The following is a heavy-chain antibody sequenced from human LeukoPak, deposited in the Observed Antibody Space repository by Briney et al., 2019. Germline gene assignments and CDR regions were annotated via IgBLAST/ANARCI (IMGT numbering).Heavy chain of an antibody. Sequence: SETLSLTCSVSGCSISNYDWSWIRQPPGKGLEWIGYIYDSGSTDYNPSLKSRVTISVDTSKNQFSLELRSVTAADTAVYYCARHEDVADYYFDYWGQGTMVTVFS. D-gene: IGHD6-13*01. CDR3: ARHEDVADYYFDY. CDR1: GCSISNYD. J-gene: IGHJ4*02. V-gene: IGHV4-59*08. CDR2: IYDSGST.